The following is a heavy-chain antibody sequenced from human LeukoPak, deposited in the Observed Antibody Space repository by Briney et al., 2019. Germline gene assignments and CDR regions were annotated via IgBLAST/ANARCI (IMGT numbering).Heavy chain of an antibody. CDR2: ISSSSNYI. V-gene: IGHV3-21*01. D-gene: IGHD4-23*01. J-gene: IGHJ4*02. Sequence: GGSLRLSCAASGFNCNSHAMNWVRQAPGKGLEWVASISSSSNYIYYVDSVKGRFTISRDNAKNSLYLQMNSLRAEDTAVYYCARDTVEDYWGQGTLVTVSS. CDR3: ARDTVEDY. CDR1: GFNCNSHA.